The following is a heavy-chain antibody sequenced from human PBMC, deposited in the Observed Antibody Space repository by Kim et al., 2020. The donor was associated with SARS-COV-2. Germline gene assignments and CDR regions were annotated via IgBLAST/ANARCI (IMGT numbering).Heavy chain of an antibody. CDR1: GFSVNRFY. CDR3: ARDHLDGYNI. Sequence: GGSLRLYCAASGFSVNRFYMTWVRQAPGKGLEWVSVIYYDGNTDYADSVRGRFTISRDSSKNTLYLQMNSLRAEDTGVYYCARDHLDGYNIWGQGTLVTVSS. V-gene: IGHV3-53*01. D-gene: IGHD5-12*01. CDR2: IYYDGNT. J-gene: IGHJ4*02.